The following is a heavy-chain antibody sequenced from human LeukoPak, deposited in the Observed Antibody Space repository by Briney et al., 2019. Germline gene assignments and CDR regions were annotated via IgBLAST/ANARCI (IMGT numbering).Heavy chain of an antibody. CDR3: ARDPDETYDSSGYRDY. CDR2: IIPILGIA. V-gene: IGHV1-69*04. D-gene: IGHD3-22*01. J-gene: IGHJ4*02. Sequence: GSSVKVSCKASGGTFSSYAISWVRQAPGQGLEWMGRIIPILGIANYAQKFQGRVTITVDKSTSTAYMELSSLRSEDTAVYYCARDPDETYDSSGYRDYWGQGTLVTVSS. CDR1: GGTFSSYA.